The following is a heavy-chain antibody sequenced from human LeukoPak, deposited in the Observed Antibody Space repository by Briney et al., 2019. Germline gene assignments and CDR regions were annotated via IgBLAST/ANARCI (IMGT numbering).Heavy chain of an antibody. CDR3: ARELYYYDSSGYYFSAFDY. V-gene: IGHV1-18*01. CDR2: ISAYNGNT. D-gene: IGHD3-22*01. Sequence: ASVKVSCKASGYTFTSYGISWVRQAPGQGLEWMGWISAYNGNTNYAQKLQGRVTMTTDTSTSTAYMELRSLRSDDTAVYYCARELYYYDSSGYYFSAFDYWGQGTLVTVSS. CDR1: GYTFTSYG. J-gene: IGHJ4*02.